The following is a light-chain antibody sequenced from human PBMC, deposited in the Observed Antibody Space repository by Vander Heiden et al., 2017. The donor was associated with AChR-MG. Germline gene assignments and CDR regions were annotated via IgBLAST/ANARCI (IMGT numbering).Light chain of an antibody. J-gene: IGKJ3*01. CDR1: QDISGW. CDR2: AAS. CDR3: QHANIFPLF. Sequence: DIQMTQSPSSVSASLGDRVTITCRASQDISGWLAWYQQRPGKAPKLLMYAASSLESGVPSRFSGSGSETEYTLTISSLQPEDFATYYCQHANIFPLFFGHGTKVDIK. V-gene: IGKV1-12*01.